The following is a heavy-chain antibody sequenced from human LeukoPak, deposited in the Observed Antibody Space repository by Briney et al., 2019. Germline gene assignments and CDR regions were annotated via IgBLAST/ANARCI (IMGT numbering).Heavy chain of an antibody. D-gene: IGHD4-17*01. J-gene: IGHJ4*02. V-gene: IGHV1-2*02. CDR2: IDLNSGGT. Sequence: ASVKVSCKASGYTFTGYLMHWVRQAPGQGLEWMGWIDLNSGGTNYAQKFQGRVTMTRDTSINTAFMELSRLRSDDSAVYYCASAAVYGDPTNPYFDYWGQGTLVTVSS. CDR1: GYTFTGYL. CDR3: ASAAVYGDPTNPYFDY.